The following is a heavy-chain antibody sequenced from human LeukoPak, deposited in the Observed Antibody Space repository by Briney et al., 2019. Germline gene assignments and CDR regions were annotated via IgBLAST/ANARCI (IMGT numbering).Heavy chain of an antibody. D-gene: IGHD3-22*01. CDR2: ISGSGGST. Sequence: QSGGSLRLSCAASGFTFSSYAMSWVRQAPGKGLEWVSAISGSGGSTYCADSVKGRFTISRDNSKNTLYLQMNSLRAEDTAVYYCAKEGYYDSSGSPTGYFDYWGQGTLVTVSS. CDR3: AKEGYYDSSGSPTGYFDY. CDR1: GFTFSSYA. J-gene: IGHJ4*02. V-gene: IGHV3-23*01.